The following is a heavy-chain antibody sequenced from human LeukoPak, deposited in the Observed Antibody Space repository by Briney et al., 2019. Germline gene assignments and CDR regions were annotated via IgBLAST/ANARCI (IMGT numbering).Heavy chain of an antibody. CDR1: GFTFSSHS. CDR2: ISSSSITT. Sequence: GGSLRLSCAASGFTFSSHSMNWVRQAPGKGLEWVSYISSSSITTHYADSVKGRFTISRDNAKNSLYLQMNSLRAEDTAVYFCAKGAYFSGSYGFAFDYWGQGTLVTVSS. CDR3: AKGAYFSGSYGFAFDY. J-gene: IGHJ4*02. V-gene: IGHV3-48*01. D-gene: IGHD3-10*01.